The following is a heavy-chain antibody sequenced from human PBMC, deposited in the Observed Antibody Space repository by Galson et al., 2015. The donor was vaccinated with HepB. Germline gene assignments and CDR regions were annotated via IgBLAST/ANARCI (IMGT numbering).Heavy chain of an antibody. V-gene: IGHV4-59*08. CDR2: IYYSGNT. Sequence: SLTCTVSGGSISSYYWSWIRQPPGKGLEWIGYIYYSGNTNYNPSLKSRVTISVDTSKNQLSLKLSSVTAADTAVYYCARLTSIWYYFDYWGQGSLVTVSS. D-gene: IGHD6-13*01. J-gene: IGHJ4*02. CDR1: GGSISSYY. CDR3: ARLTSIWYYFDY.